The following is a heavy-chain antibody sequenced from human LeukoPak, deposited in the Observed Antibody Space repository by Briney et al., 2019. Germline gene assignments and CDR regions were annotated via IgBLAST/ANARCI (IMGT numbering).Heavy chain of an antibody. Sequence: PSETLSLTCAVYGGSFSGYYWTWIRQTPEKGLEWIGEMNPSGSTNYNPSLKSRVTISVDTSKNQFSLELSAVTAADTAVYYCARGRQDVTMIVVVMTAVSYYLDVWGKGTTVTVS. J-gene: IGHJ6*03. CDR2: MNPSGST. V-gene: IGHV4-34*01. D-gene: IGHD3-22*01. CDR3: ARGRQDVTMIVVVMTAVSYYLDV. CDR1: GGSFSGYY.